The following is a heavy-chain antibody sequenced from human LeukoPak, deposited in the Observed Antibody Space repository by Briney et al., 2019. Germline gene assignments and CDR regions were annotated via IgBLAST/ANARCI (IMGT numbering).Heavy chain of an antibody. D-gene: IGHD6-19*01. J-gene: IGHJ4*02. Sequence: GGSLRLSCAASGFTFSSYSMNWVRQAPGKGLEWVSSISSSSSYIYYADSVKGRFTISRDNAKNSLYLQMNSLRAEDTALYYCAKDISPRIAVAGTHHHEGYFDYWGQGTLVTVSS. CDR3: AKDISPRIAVAGTHHHEGYFDY. CDR2: ISSSSSYI. CDR1: GFTFSSYS. V-gene: IGHV3-21*04.